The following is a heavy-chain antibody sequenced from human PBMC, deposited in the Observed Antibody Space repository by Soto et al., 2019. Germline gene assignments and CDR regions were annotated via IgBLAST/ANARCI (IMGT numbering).Heavy chain of an antibody. CDR1: GFTSSNYA. V-gene: IGHV3-23*01. D-gene: IGHD2-2*01. CDR3: AKDPYSGVLVPVAIGFDP. CDR2: ISGSGGSA. J-gene: IGHJ5*02. Sequence: PGGSLRLSCAASGFTSSNYAMTWVRQGPGKGLEWVSAISGSGGSAYYADSVKGRFTISRDNSKNTLYLQMNSLRADDSGVYYCAKDPYSGVLVPVAIGFDPWGPGTLVTVSS.